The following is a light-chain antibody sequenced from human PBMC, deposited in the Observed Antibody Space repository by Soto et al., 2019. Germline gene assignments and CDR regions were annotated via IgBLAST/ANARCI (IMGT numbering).Light chain of an antibody. V-gene: IGKV3D-15*01. CDR1: QSVSSK. Sequence: EIVMTQSPATLSVSPGERATLSCRASQSVSSKLAWYQQKPGQAPRLLIYDASTRDTGIAGRFSGSGSGTEFPLTLSSLQFEDFAVYYCQQYNNWPPVYTFGQGTKLEIK. CDR3: QQYNNWPPVYT. J-gene: IGKJ2*01. CDR2: DAS.